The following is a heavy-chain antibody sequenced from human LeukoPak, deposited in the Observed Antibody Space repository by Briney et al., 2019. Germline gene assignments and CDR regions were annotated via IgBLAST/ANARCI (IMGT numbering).Heavy chain of an antibody. CDR1: GGSFSGYY. CDR3: ARGIVVVPAAISLSRPGARFDY. J-gene: IGHJ4*02. V-gene: IGHV4-34*01. Sequence: PSETLSLTXAVYGGSFSGYYWSWIRQPPGKGLEWIGEINHSGSTNYNPSLKSRVTISVDTSKNQFSLKLSSVTAADTAVYYCARGIVVVPAAISLSRPGARFDYWGQGTLVTVSS. CDR2: INHSGST. D-gene: IGHD2-2*02.